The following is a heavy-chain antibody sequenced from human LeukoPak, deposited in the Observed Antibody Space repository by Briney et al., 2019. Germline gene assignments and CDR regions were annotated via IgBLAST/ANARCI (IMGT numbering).Heavy chain of an antibody. Sequence: PSETLSLTCTVSGGSIRSYFWSWIRQPPGKGLEWIGYVYYSGSTNYNPSLKSRVTISVDTSKKQFSLKLSSVTAADTAVYYCTRHFEVTTGWFDPWGQGTLVTVSS. J-gene: IGHJ5*02. CDR2: VYYSGST. CDR3: TRHFEVTTGWFDP. D-gene: IGHD4-11*01. CDR1: GGSIRSYF. V-gene: IGHV4-59*08.